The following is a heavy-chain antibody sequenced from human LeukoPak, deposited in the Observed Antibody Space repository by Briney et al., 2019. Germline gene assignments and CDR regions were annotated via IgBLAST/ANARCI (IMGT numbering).Heavy chain of an antibody. Sequence: GGSLRLSCAASGFTVSSNYMSWVRQAPGKGLEWVSVIYSGGSTYYADSVKGRFTISRDNSKNTLYLQMNSLRAEDTAVYYCARGCHGSGSYYKCLSHFDYWGQGTLVTVSS. CDR2: IYSGGST. J-gene: IGHJ4*02. CDR1: GFTVSSNY. CDR3: ARGCHGSGSYYKCLSHFDY. V-gene: IGHV3-66*01. D-gene: IGHD3-10*01.